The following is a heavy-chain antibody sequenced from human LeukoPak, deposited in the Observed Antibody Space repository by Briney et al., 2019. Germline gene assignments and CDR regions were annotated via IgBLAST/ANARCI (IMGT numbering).Heavy chain of an antibody. Sequence: GGSLTLSCAPSGFTLSNAWMIWLRQAPGKGLEWVGRIKSKTYDVPTNYSAPLKRRFTISRDDSKNTLYLQMNSLKTEDTAVYYCTTVRRVRYSSSWYGDDYWGQGTLVTVSS. V-gene: IGHV3-15*01. J-gene: IGHJ4*02. CDR1: GFTLSNAW. CDR3: TTVRRVRYSSSWYGDDY. D-gene: IGHD6-13*01. CDR2: IKSKTYDVPT.